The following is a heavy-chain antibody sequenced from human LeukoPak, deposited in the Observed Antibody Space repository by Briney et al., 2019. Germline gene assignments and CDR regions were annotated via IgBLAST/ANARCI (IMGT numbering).Heavy chain of an antibody. CDR1: GYTFTGYY. D-gene: IGHD3-22*01. Sequence: EASVKVSCKASGYTFTGYYMHWVRQAPGQGLEWMGWINPNSGGTNYAQKFQGRVTMTRDTSISTAYMELSRLRPDDTAVYYCARLFGARFYYDSSGYYTDYWGQGTLVTVSS. CDR3: ARLFGARFYYDSSGYYTDY. CDR2: INPNSGGT. J-gene: IGHJ4*02. V-gene: IGHV1-2*02.